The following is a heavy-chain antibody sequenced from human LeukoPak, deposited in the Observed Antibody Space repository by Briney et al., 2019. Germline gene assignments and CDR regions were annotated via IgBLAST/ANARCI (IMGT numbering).Heavy chain of an antibody. CDR2: ISISGSTI. D-gene: IGHD3-10*01. CDR3: AKDSRTYYHGSGSFLLPKRPLGFFDS. Sequence: GASLRLACAASGFTFSDYQMSWIRQAPGGGLEWVSYISISGSTIYYAHSVKGRFNISRDNAKNSLYLKMKTLGAEDAALYYCAKDSRTYYHGSGSFLLPKRPLGFFDSWGQGTLVTASS. CDR1: GFTFSDYQ. V-gene: IGHV3-11*04. J-gene: IGHJ4*02.